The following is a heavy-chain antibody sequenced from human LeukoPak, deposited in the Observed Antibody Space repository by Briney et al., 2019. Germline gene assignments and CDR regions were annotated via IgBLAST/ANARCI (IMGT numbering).Heavy chain of an antibody. CDR2: IYENGGTT. CDR3: AKEFCFGFSAYFGF. CDR1: GFTFRSHA. D-gene: IGHD3-16*01. Sequence: GGSLRLSCVGSGFTFRSHAMSWVRQAPEKGLEFVSGIYENGGTTYYADSVKGRFSISRDNSKNTLYLQMDSLRGEDTAVYYCAKEFCFGFSAYFGFWGQGALVTVSS. J-gene: IGHJ4*02. V-gene: IGHV3-23*01.